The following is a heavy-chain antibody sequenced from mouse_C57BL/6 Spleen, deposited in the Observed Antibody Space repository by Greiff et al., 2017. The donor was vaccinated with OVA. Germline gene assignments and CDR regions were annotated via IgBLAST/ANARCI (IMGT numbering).Heavy chain of an antibody. D-gene: IGHD6-2*01. Sequence: VQLQQSGAELVMPGASVKLSCKASGYTFTSYWMHWVKQRPGQGLEWIGEIDPSDSYTNYNQKFKGKSTLTVDKSSSTAYMQLSSLTSEDSAVYYCARSLFDYWGQGTTLTVSS. V-gene: IGHV1-69*01. CDR3: ARSLFDY. J-gene: IGHJ2*01. CDR2: IDPSDSYT. CDR1: GYTFTSYW.